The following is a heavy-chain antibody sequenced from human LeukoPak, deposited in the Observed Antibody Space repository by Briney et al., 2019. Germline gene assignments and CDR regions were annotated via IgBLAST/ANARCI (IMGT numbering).Heavy chain of an antibody. CDR1: GYSFTTYW. J-gene: IGHJ4*02. D-gene: IGHD2-8*01. Sequence: GESLKISCKGSGYSFTTYWIGWVRQKPGKGLEWMGIIYPGDSDIRYSPSFQGQVTISADKSISTAYLQLSSLKASDTATYYCARHRDSCPNAICYLDFWGQGTLVTVSS. CDR2: IYPGDSDI. CDR3: ARHRDSCPNAICYLDF. V-gene: IGHV5-51*01.